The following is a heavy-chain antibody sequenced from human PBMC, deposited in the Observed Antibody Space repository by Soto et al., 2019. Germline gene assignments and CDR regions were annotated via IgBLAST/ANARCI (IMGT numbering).Heavy chain of an antibody. CDR3: ASSSLYGMDV. CDR1: CSSNRRGYFF. CDR2: IYHAGNT. Sequence: SETLPLPRTGCCSSNRRGYFFWSWARQPPGKGPGGVGNIYHAGNTYSNPYLKSRLIISIDTSKKQFTLKVGSVTAADTAVYYCASSSLYGMDVSGQGTTVTVS. J-gene: IGHJ6*02. V-gene: IGHV4-30-4*01.